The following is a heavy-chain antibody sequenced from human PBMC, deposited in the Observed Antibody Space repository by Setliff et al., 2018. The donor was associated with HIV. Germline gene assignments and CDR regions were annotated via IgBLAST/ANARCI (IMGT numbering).Heavy chain of an antibody. CDR1: GYSISSSYW. J-gene: IGHJ3*02. Sequence: SETLSLTCVVSGYSISSSYWWGWIRQPPGKGLEWIGWIGYIYKGGSTYYNPSLKSRVTMSEDTSKNQFSLKLRSVTAVDTAVYYCARDLKRELVQGGDAFDIWGQGTMVTVSS. D-gene: IGHD1-26*01. V-gene: IGHV4-28*03. CDR2: IYKGGST. CDR3: ARDLKRELVQGGDAFDI.